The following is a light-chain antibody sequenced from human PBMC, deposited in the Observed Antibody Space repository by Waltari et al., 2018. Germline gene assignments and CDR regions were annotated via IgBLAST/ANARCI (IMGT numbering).Light chain of an antibody. V-gene: IGLV2-11*01. Sequence: QSALSQPRSVSGSPGQSVTISCTGTNSNIGGYNYVSWYQHHPGKVPKLTIYDVSKRPSGVPDRFSGSKSGTTASLTISGLQAEDEAHYYCCSYAGRLWVFGGGTNLTVL. J-gene: IGLJ3*02. CDR2: DVS. CDR1: NSNIGGYNY. CDR3: CSYAGRLWV.